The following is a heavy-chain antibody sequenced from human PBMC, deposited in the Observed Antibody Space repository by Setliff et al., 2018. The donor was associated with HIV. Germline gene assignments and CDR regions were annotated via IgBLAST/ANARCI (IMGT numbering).Heavy chain of an antibody. CDR2: INQDGSHK. J-gene: IGHJ1*01. CDR1: GFTFNNYW. V-gene: IGHV3-7*01. CDR3: ATDFSISA. D-gene: IGHD2-2*01. Sequence: GESLKISCAASGFTFNNYWIIWVRQAPGKGLEWVANINQDGSHKYYVDSVKGRFTISRDNAKNSLYLQMNSLRAEDTAIYCCATDFSISAWGRGTLVTVSS.